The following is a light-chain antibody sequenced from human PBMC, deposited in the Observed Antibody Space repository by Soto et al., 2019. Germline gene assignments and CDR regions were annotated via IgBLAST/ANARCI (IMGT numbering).Light chain of an antibody. J-gene: IGLJ1*01. CDR3: SSYRGSSTLNV. Sequence: QSALTQPASVSGSPGQSITISCTGTSSDVGGYNYVSWYQHHPGKAPKLMIYDVSNRPSGVSNRFSGSKSGNTASLTISGLQAEDEADYYCSSYRGSSTLNVFGTGTKLTVL. CDR1: SSDVGGYNY. CDR2: DVS. V-gene: IGLV2-14*03.